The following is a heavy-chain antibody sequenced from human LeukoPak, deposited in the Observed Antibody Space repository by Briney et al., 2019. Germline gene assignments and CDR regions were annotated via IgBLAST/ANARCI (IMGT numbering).Heavy chain of an antibody. Sequence: SETLSLTCTVSGGSISSGDYYWSWIRQPPGKGLEWLGYIYYSGSTYYNPSLKSRVTISVDTSKNQFSLKLSSVTAADTAVYYCARFERGYSGSEGIDYWGQGTLVTVSS. J-gene: IGHJ4*02. D-gene: IGHD5-12*01. V-gene: IGHV4-30-4*01. CDR1: GGSISSGDYY. CDR2: IYYSGST. CDR3: ARFERGYSGSEGIDY.